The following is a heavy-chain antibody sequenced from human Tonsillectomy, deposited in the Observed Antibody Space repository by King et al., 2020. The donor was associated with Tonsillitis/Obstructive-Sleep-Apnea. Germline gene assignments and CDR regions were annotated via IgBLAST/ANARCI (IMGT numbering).Heavy chain of an antibody. D-gene: IGHD2-21*01. V-gene: IGHV1-18*01. J-gene: IGHJ4*02. CDR2: ISIYNGNT. Sequence: VQLVQSGAEVKKPGASVKVSCKASGYTFTTYGINWVRQAPEQGLEWMGWISIYNGNTKYAQKFQGRVTMTTDTSTSTAYMELRSLTTDDTAVYYCVRAGNGYNPPYDVWGQGTLVTVSS. CDR3: VRAGNGYNPPYDV. CDR1: GYTFTTYG.